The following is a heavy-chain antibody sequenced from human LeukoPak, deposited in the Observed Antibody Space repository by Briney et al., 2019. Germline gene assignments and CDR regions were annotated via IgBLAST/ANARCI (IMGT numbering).Heavy chain of an antibody. CDR3: ARRHDSSGYYPYY. J-gene: IGHJ4*02. CDR2: INPSGGST. Sequence: ASVKVSCKASGYPFTSYYMHWVRQAPGRGLEWMGIINPSGGSTSYAQKCQGRVNMTRDTSTSTVYMELSSMRSEDTAVYYCARRHDSSGYYPYYWGQGTLVTVSP. D-gene: IGHD3-22*01. V-gene: IGHV1-46*01. CDR1: GYPFTSYY.